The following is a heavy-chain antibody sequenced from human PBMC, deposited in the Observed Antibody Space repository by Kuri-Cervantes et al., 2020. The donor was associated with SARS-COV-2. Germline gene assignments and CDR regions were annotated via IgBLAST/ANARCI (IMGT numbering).Heavy chain of an antibody. CDR1: GGSFSGYY. J-gene: IGHJ4*02. CDR3: ARVGIAAAGHFDY. V-gene: IGHV4-34*01. Sequence: SETLSLTCAVYGGSFSGYYWSWIRQPPGKGLEWIGEINHSGSTNYNPSLKSRVTISVDKSKNQFSLKLSSVTAADTAVYYCARVGIAAAGHFDYWGQGTLVTVSS. D-gene: IGHD6-13*01. CDR2: INHSGST.